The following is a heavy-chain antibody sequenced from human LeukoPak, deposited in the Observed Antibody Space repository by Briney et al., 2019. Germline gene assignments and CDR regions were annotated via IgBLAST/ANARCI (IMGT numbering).Heavy chain of an antibody. Sequence: GESLIIYRKGSGYIHTNYWIRRVREMPAHRLETRVNIYPRYPYTNYLQPLPGQATNSADKSISTAYLQWSSLKASDTAKYYCASPMARDYEGAFDIWGQGTLVTVSS. CDR3: ASPMARDYEGAFDI. CDR2: IYPRYPYT. J-gene: IGHJ3*02. CDR1: GYIHTNYW. D-gene: IGHD4-17*01. V-gene: IGHV5-51*01.